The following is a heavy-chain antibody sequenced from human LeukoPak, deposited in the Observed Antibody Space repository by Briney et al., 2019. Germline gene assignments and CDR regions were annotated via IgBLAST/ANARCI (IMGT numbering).Heavy chain of an antibody. V-gene: IGHV3-74*01. D-gene: IGHD5-18*01. CDR2: INSDGSST. CDR3: ARGSGYSYGRPRDYFDY. Sequence: GGSLRLSCAASGFTFSSYWMHWVRQAPGKGLVWVSRINSDGSSTSYADSVKGRFTISRDNAKNTLYLQMNSLRAGDTAVYYCARGSGYSYGRPRDYFDYWGQGTLVTVSS. J-gene: IGHJ4*02. CDR1: GFTFSSYW.